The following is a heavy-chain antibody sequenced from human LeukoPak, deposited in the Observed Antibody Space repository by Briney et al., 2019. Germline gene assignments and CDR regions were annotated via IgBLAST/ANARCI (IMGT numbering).Heavy chain of an antibody. CDR2: ISGSGSTI. CDR3: ARDKKITEFDM. Sequence: PGGSLRLSCAASGFTFSSYEMNWVRQAPGKGLEWVSYISGSGSTIYYADSVKGRFTISRDNAKNSLYLQMKSLRAEDTAVYYCARDKKITEFDMWGQGTMVTVSS. V-gene: IGHV3-48*03. CDR1: GFTFSSYE. D-gene: IGHD3-16*01. J-gene: IGHJ3*02.